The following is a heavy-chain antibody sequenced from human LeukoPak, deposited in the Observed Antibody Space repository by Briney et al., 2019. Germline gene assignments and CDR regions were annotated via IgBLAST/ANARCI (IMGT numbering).Heavy chain of an antibody. CDR1: GGTFSSYA. V-gene: IGHV1-69*04. CDR2: IIPILGIA. Sequence: SVKVSCKASGGTFSSYAISWVRQAPGQGLEWMGRIIPILGIANYAQKFQGRVTITADKSTSTAYMELSSLRSEDTAVYYCATLSPGIAAAGTPYYFDYWGQGTLVTVSS. J-gene: IGHJ4*02. CDR3: ATLSPGIAAAGTPYYFDY. D-gene: IGHD6-13*01.